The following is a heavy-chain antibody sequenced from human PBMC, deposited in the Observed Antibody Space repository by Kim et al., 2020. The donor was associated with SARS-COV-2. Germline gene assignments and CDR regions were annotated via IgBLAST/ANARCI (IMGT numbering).Heavy chain of an antibody. CDR2: IIPIFGTA. V-gene: IGHV1-69*13. J-gene: IGHJ4*02. D-gene: IGHD3-10*01. CDR1: GGTFSSYA. Sequence: SVKVSCKASGGTFSSYAISWVRQAPGQGLEWMGGIIPIFGTANYAQKFQGRVTITADESTSTAYMELSSLRSEDTAVYYCARDPGGYYGSGSYSGVVGYFDYWGQGTLVTVSS. CDR3: ARDPGGYYGSGSYSGVVGYFDY.